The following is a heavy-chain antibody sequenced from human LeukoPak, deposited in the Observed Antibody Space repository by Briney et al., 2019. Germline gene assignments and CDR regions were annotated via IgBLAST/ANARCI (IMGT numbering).Heavy chain of an antibody. V-gene: IGHV4-59*01. D-gene: IGHD3-22*01. CDR1: GGSISSYY. CDR3: AKGTYYYDSNAFDI. J-gene: IGHJ3*02. Sequence: PSETLSLTCTVSGGSISSYYWSWIRQPPGKGLEWIGYIYYSGSTNYNPSLKSRVTISVDTSKNQFSLKLSSVTAADTAVYYCAKGTYYYDSNAFDIWGQGTMVTVSS. CDR2: IYYSGST.